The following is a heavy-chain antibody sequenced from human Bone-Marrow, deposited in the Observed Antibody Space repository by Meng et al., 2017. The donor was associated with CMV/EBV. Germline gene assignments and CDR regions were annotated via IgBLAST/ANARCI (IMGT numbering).Heavy chain of an antibody. V-gene: IGHV3-48*03. CDR3: VQTLY. J-gene: IGHJ4*02. CDR1: GFTVSSNY. Sequence: GESLKISCAASGFTVSSNYMNWVRQAPGKGLEWLSYITSSGRTIYYADSVKGRFTISRDNAKNSLHLQMNNLRAEDTAIYYCVQTLYWGQGTLVTVSS. CDR2: ITSSGRTI. D-gene: IGHD3-16*01.